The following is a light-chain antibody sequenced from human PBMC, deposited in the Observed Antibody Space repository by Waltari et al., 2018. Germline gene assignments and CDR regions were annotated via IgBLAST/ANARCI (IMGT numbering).Light chain of an antibody. V-gene: IGKV1-9*01. J-gene: IGKJ4*01. CDR1: RGISSH. Sequence: DIQLTQSPSFLSASVGDRVTIACRASRGISSHLAWYQQKPGNAPKLLIYPASTLQSGVPSRFGGRGSGTEFTLTISSLQPEDFATYYCQQVIFYPLTFGGGTKVDIK. CDR3: QQVIFYPLT. CDR2: PAS.